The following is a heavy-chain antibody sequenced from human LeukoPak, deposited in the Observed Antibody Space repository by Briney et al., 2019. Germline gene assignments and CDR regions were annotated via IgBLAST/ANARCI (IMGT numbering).Heavy chain of an antibody. V-gene: IGHV1-2*02. D-gene: IGHD6-19*01. J-gene: IGHJ6*03. CDR2: INPNSGGT. Sequence: GASVKVSCKASGYTFTGYYMHWVRQAPGQGLEWMGWINPNSGGTNYAQKFQGRVTMTRDTSISTAYMELSRLRSDDTAVYYCARDKKRRNSSGWYGVYYYYYYMDVWGKGTTVTVSS. CDR1: GYTFTGYY. CDR3: ARDKKRRNSSGWYGVYYYYYYMDV.